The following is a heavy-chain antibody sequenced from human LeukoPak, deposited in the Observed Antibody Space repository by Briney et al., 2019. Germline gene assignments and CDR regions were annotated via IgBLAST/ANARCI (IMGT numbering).Heavy chain of an antibody. J-gene: IGHJ3*02. CDR3: ARGPSIAARYDAFDI. D-gene: IGHD6-6*01. CDR1: GFTFSDYY. Sequence: PGGSLRLSCAASGFTFSDYYMSWIRQAPGKGLEWLSYISSSSTNTNYADSVKGRFTISRDNAKNSLYLQVISLRAEDTAVYYCARGPSIAARYDAFDIWGQGTMVTVSS. CDR2: ISSSSTNT. V-gene: IGHV3-11*06.